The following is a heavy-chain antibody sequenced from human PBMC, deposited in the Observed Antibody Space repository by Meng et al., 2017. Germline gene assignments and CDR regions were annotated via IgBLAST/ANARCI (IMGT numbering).Heavy chain of an antibody. CDR2: INAGNGNS. J-gene: IGHJ5*02. V-gene: IGHV1-3*01. Sequence: QVQYVQSVAVLKIPGASLNVSCYDSGHSLSSYAMHWVRQAPGQSLEWMGWINAGNGNSNYSQQFQGGVTITRATSASTAYMELSRLGSEDTAAYYCASDQLKTFDPWGQGTLVTVSS. CDR3: ASDQLKTFDP. CDR1: GHSLSSYA.